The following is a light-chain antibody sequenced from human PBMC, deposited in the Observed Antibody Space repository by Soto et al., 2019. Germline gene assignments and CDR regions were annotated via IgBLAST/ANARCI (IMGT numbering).Light chain of an antibody. CDR2: DVS. CDR1: SSDVGSYNY. Sequence: QSVLTQPASVSGSRGQSITISCTGTSSDVGSYNYVSWYQQHPGKAPKLIINDVSNRPSGVSNRYSGSKSGNTASLTISGIQAEDEADYYCSSYTSSSPLVFGGGTKVTVL. V-gene: IGLV2-14*01. J-gene: IGLJ3*02. CDR3: SSYTSSSPLV.